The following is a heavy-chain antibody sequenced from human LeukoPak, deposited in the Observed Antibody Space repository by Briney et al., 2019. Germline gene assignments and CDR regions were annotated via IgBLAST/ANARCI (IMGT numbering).Heavy chain of an antibody. CDR1: GGSFSIYA. J-gene: IGHJ3*02. CDR2: ITPIFGTP. Sequence: SVKVFCKASGGSFSIYAISWVRQAPGQGLEWMGGITPIFGTPNYAQKFQGRVTITTDASTTTAYMELSSLRSEDTAVYFCARSVVVTALKDAFDIWGQGTMVTVSS. V-gene: IGHV1-69*05. D-gene: IGHD2-15*01. CDR3: ARSVVVTALKDAFDI.